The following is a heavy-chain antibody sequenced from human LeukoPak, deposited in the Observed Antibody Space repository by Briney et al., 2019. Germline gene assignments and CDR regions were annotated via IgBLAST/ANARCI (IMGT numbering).Heavy chain of an antibody. D-gene: IGHD3-10*01. V-gene: IGHV4-30-2*01. J-gene: IGHJ5*02. Sequence: PSQTLSLTCAVSGGSISSGGYSWSWIRQPPGKGLEWIGYIYHSGSTYYNPSLKSRVTISVDRSKNQFSLKLSSVTAADTAVHYCARGKTPPLMVRGVPGWFDPWGQGTLVTVSS. CDR1: GGSISSGGYS. CDR2: IYHSGST. CDR3: ARGKTPPLMVRGVPGWFDP.